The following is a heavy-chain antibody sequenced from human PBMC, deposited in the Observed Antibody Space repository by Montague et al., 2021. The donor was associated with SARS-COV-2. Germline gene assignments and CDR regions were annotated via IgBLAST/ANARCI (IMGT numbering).Heavy chain of an antibody. CDR1: GGLSSTYSRNSNF. CDR3: ARGHICGQGDRGFED. CDR2: IHYNVYT. D-gene: IGHD2-21*01. Sequence: SESLSLTCTVSGGLSSTYSRNSNFWSWIRQTPGNELKCNGWIHYNVYTNYNPSLKSRVTISIDTSKRYFSLRLTFLTATDTVVYYCARGHICGQGDRGFEDWGQGTMVTVAS. J-gene: IGHJ4*02. V-gene: IGHV4-61*03.